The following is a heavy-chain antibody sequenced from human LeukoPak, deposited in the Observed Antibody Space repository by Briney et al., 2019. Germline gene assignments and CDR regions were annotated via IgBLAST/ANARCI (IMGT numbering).Heavy chain of an antibody. J-gene: IGHJ6*02. D-gene: IGHD2-15*01. CDR3: ARYCSGGTCYSGMDV. Sequence: GRSLRLSCVASGFSFSSYGMHWVRQAPGKGLEWVALMWYDGTNKYYADSVKGRLTISRDNSKNTLFLQMNSLRDEDTAVYYCARYCSGGTCYSGMDVWGQGTSVTVSS. V-gene: IGHV3-33*01. CDR2: MWYDGTNK. CDR1: GFSFSSYG.